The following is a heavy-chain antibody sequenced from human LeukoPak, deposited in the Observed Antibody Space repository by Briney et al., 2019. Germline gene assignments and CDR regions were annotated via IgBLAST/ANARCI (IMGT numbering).Heavy chain of an antibody. J-gene: IGHJ4*02. D-gene: IGHD2-2*02. CDR3: ARDTPRGCSSRSCYKSFVF. CDR2: ISPNSGVP. Sequence: ASVKVSCKASGYTFTAYFMHWVRQAPGQGLEWMGWISPNSGVPNYAQKFQGRVTMTRDTSSSTAYMELRDLRSDDTAVYYCARDTPRGCSSRSCYKSFVFWGQGALVTVSS. V-gene: IGHV1-2*02. CDR1: GYTFTAYF.